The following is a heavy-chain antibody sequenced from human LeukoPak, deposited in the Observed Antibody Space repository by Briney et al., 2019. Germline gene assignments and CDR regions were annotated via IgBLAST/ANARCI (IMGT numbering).Heavy chain of an antibody. D-gene: IGHD2-2*02. J-gene: IGHJ3*02. CDR3: ARDLIVVVPAAIGAFDI. Sequence: SVKVSCKASGGTFSSYAISWVRQAPGQGLEWMGGIIPIFGTANYAQKFQGRVTITADESTSTAYMELSSLRSEDTAVYYRARDLIVVVPAAIGAFDIWGQGTMVTVSS. V-gene: IGHV1-69*13. CDR1: GGTFSSYA. CDR2: IIPIFGTA.